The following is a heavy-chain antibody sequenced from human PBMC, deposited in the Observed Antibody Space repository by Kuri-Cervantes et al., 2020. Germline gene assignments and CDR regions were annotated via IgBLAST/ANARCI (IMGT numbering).Heavy chain of an antibody. CDR3: ARDRGMMLLWFGGGMDV. J-gene: IGHJ6*02. D-gene: IGHD3-10*01. V-gene: IGHV3-9*01. Sequence: GGSLRLSCAASGFTFDDYAMHWVRQAPGKGLEWISGISWNSGSIGYADSVKGRFTISRDNAKNSLYLQMNSLRAEDTALYYCARDRGMMLLWFGGGMDVWGQGTTVTVSS. CDR1: GFTFDDYA. CDR2: ISWNSGSI.